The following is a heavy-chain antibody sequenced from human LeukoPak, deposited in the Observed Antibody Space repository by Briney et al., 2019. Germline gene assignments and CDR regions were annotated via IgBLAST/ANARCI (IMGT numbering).Heavy chain of an antibody. J-gene: IGHJ2*01. Sequence: SVKVSCKASGGTFSSYAISWVRQAPGQGLEWMGRIIPILGIANYAQKFQGRVTITADKSTSSAYMELSSLRSEDTAVYYCARVEPPPYWYFDPWGRGTLVTVSS. CDR2: IIPILGIA. CDR3: ARVEPPPYWYFDP. CDR1: GGTFSSYA. V-gene: IGHV1-69*04. D-gene: IGHD1-26*01.